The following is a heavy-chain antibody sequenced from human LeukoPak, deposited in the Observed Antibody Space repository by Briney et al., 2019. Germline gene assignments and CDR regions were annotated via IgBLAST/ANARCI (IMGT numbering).Heavy chain of an antibody. J-gene: IGHJ4*02. CDR1: GFSVNNYW. CDR2: INIDGSIT. D-gene: IGHD2-21*01. CDR3: ARDLVGDQDY. Sequence: GGSLRLSCAASGFSVNNYWMHWVRQAPGKGLVWVSRINIDGSITNYADSVKGRFTISRDNAKNTLDLQMNSLRPEDTAVYYCARDLVGDQDYWGQGTLVTVSS. V-gene: IGHV3-74*01.